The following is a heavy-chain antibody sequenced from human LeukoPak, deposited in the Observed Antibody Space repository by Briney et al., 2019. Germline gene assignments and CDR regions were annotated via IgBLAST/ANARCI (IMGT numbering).Heavy chain of an antibody. CDR3: ARGGYYDILTGYLRNYYFDY. J-gene: IGHJ4*02. D-gene: IGHD3-9*01. Sequence: SETLSLTCAVYGGSFSGYYWSWTRQPPGKGLEWIGEINHSGSTNYNPSLKSRVTISVDTSKNQFSLKLSSVTAADTAVYYCARGGYYDILTGYLRNYYFDYWGQGTLVTVSS. CDR1: GGSFSGYY. CDR2: INHSGST. V-gene: IGHV4-34*01.